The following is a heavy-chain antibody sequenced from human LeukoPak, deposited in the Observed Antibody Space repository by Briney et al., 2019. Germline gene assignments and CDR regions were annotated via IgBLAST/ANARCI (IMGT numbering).Heavy chain of an antibody. V-gene: IGHV4-34*01. CDR1: GGSFSGYY. CDR2: INHSGST. J-gene: IGHJ4*02. Sequence: SETLSLTCAVYGGSFSGYYWSWIRQPPGKGLEWIGEINHSGSTNYNPSLKSRVTISVDTSKNQFSLKLSSVTAADTAVYYCARVVGYSGYELGYYFDYWGRGTLVTVSS. D-gene: IGHD5-12*01. CDR3: ARVVGYSGYELGYYFDY.